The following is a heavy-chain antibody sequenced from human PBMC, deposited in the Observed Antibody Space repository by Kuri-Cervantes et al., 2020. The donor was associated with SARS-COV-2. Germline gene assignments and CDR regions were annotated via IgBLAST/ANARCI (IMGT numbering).Heavy chain of an antibody. CDR1: GFTFSSYA. Sequence: GESLKISCAASGFTFSSYAMSWVRQAPGKGPEWVSAISGSGGSTYYADSVKGRFTISRDNSKNTLYLQMNSLRAEDTAVYYCAKAQVSDYGDYYFDYWGQGTLVTVSS. V-gene: IGHV3-23*01. CDR2: ISGSGGST. CDR3: AKAQVSDYGDYYFDY. D-gene: IGHD4-17*01. J-gene: IGHJ4*02.